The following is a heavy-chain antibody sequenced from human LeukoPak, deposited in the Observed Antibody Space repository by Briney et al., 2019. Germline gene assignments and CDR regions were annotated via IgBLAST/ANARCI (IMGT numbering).Heavy chain of an antibody. CDR1: GGSVSSSSYY. D-gene: IGHD6-13*01. Sequence: SETLSLTCTVSGGSVSSSSYYWGWIRQPPGKGLEWIGSIYYSGSTSYNPSLKSRVTISVDTSKNQFSLKLSSVTAADTAVYYCARGKGIAAAGSYWGQGTLVTVSS. V-gene: IGHV4-39*07. J-gene: IGHJ4*02. CDR2: IYYSGST. CDR3: ARGKGIAAAGSY.